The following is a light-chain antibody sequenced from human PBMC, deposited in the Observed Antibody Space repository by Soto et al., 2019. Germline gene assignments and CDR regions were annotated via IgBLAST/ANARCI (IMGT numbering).Light chain of an antibody. CDR2: GAS. V-gene: IGKV3-15*01. Sequence: EIVMTQSPATLSVSPGERATLSCRASQSVSSNLAWYQQKPGQAPRLLIYGASTRATGIPARFSGSGSGTEFTLTIGSLQSEDFAVYYCQQYNNWPPTKTFGQGTKVDIK. J-gene: IGKJ1*01. CDR1: QSVSSN. CDR3: QQYNNWPPTKT.